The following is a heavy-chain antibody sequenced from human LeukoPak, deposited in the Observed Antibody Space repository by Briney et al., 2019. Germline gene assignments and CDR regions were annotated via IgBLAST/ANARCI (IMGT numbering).Heavy chain of an antibody. J-gene: IGHJ4*02. CDR1: GGSISSGDYY. Sequence: SQTLSLTCTVSGGSISSGDYYWSWIRQPPGKGLEWIGEINHSGSTNYNPSLKSRVTISVDTSKNQFSLKLSSVTAADTAVYYCASLTTVTTFGYWGQGTLVTVSS. CDR2: INHSGST. V-gene: IGHV4-30-4*08. CDR3: ASLTTVTTFGY. D-gene: IGHD4-17*01.